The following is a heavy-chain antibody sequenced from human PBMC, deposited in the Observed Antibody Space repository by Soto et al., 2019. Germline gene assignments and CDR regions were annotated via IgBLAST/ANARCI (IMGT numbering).Heavy chain of an antibody. J-gene: IGHJ5*02. V-gene: IGHV4-4*01. CDR2: IYHSGST. Sequence: QVQLQESGPGLVKPSGTLSLTCAVSGGSISSSNWWSWVRQPPGKGLEWIGEIYHSGSTNYNPSLNSRRTMSVAKSKHQCSLTLSAVTAAETAMYCCASDCDYSSNWFAPWGQGTLVTGAS. D-gene: IGHD4-4*01. CDR1: GGSISSSNW. CDR3: ASDCDYSSNWFAP.